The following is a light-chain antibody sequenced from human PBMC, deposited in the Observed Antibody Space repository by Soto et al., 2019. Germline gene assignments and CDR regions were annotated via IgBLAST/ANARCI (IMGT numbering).Light chain of an antibody. CDR2: YLS. Sequence: QSVLTQPASVSGSAGQSITISCTGTSSDVGGYNYVSWYQQHPGKAPKLMIYYLSNRPSGVSNRFSGSKSGNTASLTISGLQAEDEADYYCSSYTSSSTLVVFGGGTKLTVL. CDR1: SSDVGGYNY. CDR3: SSYTSSSTLVV. J-gene: IGLJ2*01. V-gene: IGLV2-14*01.